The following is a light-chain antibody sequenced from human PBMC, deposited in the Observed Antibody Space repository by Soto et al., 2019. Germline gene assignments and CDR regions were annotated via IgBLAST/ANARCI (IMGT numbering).Light chain of an antibody. Sequence: EIVLTQSPATLSLSPGERATLSCRASQSVSSYLAWYQQKPGQAPRLVIYDASTRATGIPARFSGSGSGTDFTLTISSLEPEDSAVYYCQQRSNWPGTFGQGTKVEIK. CDR1: QSVSSY. J-gene: IGKJ1*01. CDR2: DAS. V-gene: IGKV3-11*01. CDR3: QQRSNWPGT.